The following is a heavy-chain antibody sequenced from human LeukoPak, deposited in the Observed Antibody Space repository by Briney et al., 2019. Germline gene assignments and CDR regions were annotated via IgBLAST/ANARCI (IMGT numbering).Heavy chain of an antibody. Sequence: SETLSLTCTVSGGSISSSSYYWGWIRQPPGKGLEWIGSIYYSGSTYYNPSLKSRVTISVDTSKNQFSLKLSSVTAADTAVYYCARVTSSGWYGFDYWGQGTLVTVSS. J-gene: IGHJ4*02. D-gene: IGHD6-19*01. CDR3: ARVTSSGWYGFDY. CDR1: GGSISSSSYY. V-gene: IGHV4-39*07. CDR2: IYYSGST.